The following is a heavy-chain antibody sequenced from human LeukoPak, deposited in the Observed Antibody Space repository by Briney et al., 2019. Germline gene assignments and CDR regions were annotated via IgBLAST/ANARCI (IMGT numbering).Heavy chain of an antibody. Sequence: GGSLRLSCAASGFTFSSYGMHWVRQAPGKGLEWVSGISVSGGSTYFADSVKGRFTISSDNLKNTLYLQMNSLRAEDTAVYYCARMTPMAIAFYFDYWGQGTLVTVSS. CDR3: ARMTPMAIAFYFDY. CDR1: GFTFSSYG. CDR2: ISVSGGST. V-gene: IGHV3-23*01. D-gene: IGHD5-18*01. J-gene: IGHJ4*02.